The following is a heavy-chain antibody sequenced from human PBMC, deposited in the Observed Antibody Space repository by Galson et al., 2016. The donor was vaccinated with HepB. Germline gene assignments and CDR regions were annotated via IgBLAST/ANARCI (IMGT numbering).Heavy chain of an antibody. CDR2: ISNNGGGT. D-gene: IGHD1-26*01. V-gene: IGHV3-23*01. CDR1: GFTFSIYA. J-gene: IGHJ6*02. Sequence: SLRLSCAASGFTFSIYAMSWVRQAPGKGLEWVSAISNNGGGTYYADSVKGRFTVSRDNSKNTLYLQMNSLRAEDTAVYHCAKDKYNGSDYHGRGAGLDVWGQGTTVIVSS. CDR3: AKDKYNGSDYHGRGAGLDV.